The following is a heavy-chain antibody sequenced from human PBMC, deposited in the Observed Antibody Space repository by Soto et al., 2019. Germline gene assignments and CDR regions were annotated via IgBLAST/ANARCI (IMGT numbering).Heavy chain of an antibody. D-gene: IGHD3-3*01. CDR1: GFTFSSYA. CDR2: ISGSGGST. Sequence: PGGSLRLSCAASGFTFSSYAMSWVRQAPGKGLEWVSAISGSGGSTYYADSVKGRFTISRDNSKNTLYLQMNSLRAEDTAVYYCAKVLESTYYDFWSAPAGMDVWGQGTTVTVSS. CDR3: AKVLESTYYDFWSAPAGMDV. V-gene: IGHV3-23*01. J-gene: IGHJ6*02.